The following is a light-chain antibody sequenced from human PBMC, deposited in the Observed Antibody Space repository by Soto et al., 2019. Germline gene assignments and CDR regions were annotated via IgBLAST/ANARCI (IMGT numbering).Light chain of an antibody. Sequence: DIVMTQPAVSLPVTPGQPASIPCKSSQSLLRSDGKTLLYWYLQTTGQPPKLLLYEVCNRFSGVPDRFSGSGSGTDFTLTISRVEAEDFGVYYCMQSFQLPITFGQGTRLEIK. J-gene: IGKJ5*01. V-gene: IGKV2D-29*01. CDR1: QSLLRSDGKTL. CDR2: EVC. CDR3: MQSFQLPIT.